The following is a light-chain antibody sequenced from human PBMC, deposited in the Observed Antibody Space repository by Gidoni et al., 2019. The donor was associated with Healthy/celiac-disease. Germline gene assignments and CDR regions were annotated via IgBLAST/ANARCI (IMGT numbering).Light chain of an antibody. J-gene: IGLJ1*01. CDR3: CSYAGSFYV. CDR2: DVS. V-gene: IGLV2-11*01. Sequence: QSALPQPLSVSGSPGQSVTISCNGTSSDFGGYNYVSWYQQHPGKAPKLMSYDVSKRPSGVTDRFSGSKSGNTASLTISGLQAEDEADYYCCSYAGSFYVFGTGTKVTVL. CDR1: SSDFGGYNY.